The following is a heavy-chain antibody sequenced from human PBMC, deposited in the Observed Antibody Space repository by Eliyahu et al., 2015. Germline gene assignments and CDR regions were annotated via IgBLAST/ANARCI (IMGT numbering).Heavy chain of an antibody. CDR2: IDREGSEI. V-gene: IGHV3-7*01. D-gene: IGHD1-14*01. CDR3: ATYRWNQVGRMWRIWFDT. J-gene: IGHJ5*02. Sequence: EVQLVESGGGLVQPGGSLRLSCAVTGFXLRXPWMXWVRQTPGKGLEWVATIDREGSEISYLHLVKGRFAISRDNVKSSVSLEMNDLRVEDTAIYYCATYRWNQVGRMWRIWFDTWGQGTLVTVSS. CDR1: GFXLRXPW.